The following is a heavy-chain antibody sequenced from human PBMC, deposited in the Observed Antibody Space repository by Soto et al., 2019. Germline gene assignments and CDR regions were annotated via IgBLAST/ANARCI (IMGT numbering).Heavy chain of an antibody. D-gene: IGHD2-15*01. CDR2: IYYSGST. J-gene: IGHJ4*02. CDR3: ARNTDGGNYDY. Sequence: PSETLSLTCTVSGGSICTYYWGWIRQPPGKGLEWIGYIYYSGSTNYNPSLKSRVTISVDTSKNQFSLKLSSVTAADTAVYYCARNTDGGNYDYWGQGTLVTVSS. V-gene: IGHV4-59*01. CDR1: GGSICTYY.